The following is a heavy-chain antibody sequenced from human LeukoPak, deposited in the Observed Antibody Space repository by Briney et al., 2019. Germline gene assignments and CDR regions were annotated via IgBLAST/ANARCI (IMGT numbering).Heavy chain of an antibody. CDR2: IYHSGST. CDR3: AREVIGYSSAWYFDY. V-gene: IGHV4-38-2*02. CDR1: GYSISSGYY. Sequence: SSETLSLTCTVSGYSISSGYYWGWIRQPPGKGLEWIGSIYHSGSTYYNPSLKSRVTISVDTSKNQFSLKLSSVTAADTAMYYCAREVIGYSSAWYFDYWGQGTLVTVSS. D-gene: IGHD6-19*01. J-gene: IGHJ4*02.